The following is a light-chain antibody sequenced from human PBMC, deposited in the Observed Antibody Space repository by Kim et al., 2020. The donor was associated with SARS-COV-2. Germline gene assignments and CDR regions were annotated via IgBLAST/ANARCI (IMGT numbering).Light chain of an antibody. CDR2: DAS. CDR1: QSVGDK. CDR3: HQYNNWPPET. V-gene: IGKV3-15*01. J-gene: IGKJ2*01. Sequence: VSPGEIATRACRASQSVGDKLAWYQQKPGQAPRLLVYDASTRAPGIPGRFSGSGSGTFFTLTITSLQSEYSAVYYCHQYNNWPPETFGQGTKLEI.